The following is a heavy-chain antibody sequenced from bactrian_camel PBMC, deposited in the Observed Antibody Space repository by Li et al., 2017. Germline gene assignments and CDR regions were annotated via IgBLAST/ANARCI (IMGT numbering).Heavy chain of an antibody. CDR2: IDSFGRT. V-gene: IGHV3S1*01. CDR3: ATDDPRLIACGSSCRPY. Sequence: HVQLVESGGGSVQAGGSLRLSCAASGYTYNRNCMAWIRQAPGKEREGVAGIDSFGRTTYAPSVQGRFTISRDNSKNTLTLQMNSLKTEDTGVYYCATDDPRLIACGSSCRPYWGQGTQVTVS. J-gene: IGHJ4*01. D-gene: IGHD2*01. CDR1: GYTYNRNC.